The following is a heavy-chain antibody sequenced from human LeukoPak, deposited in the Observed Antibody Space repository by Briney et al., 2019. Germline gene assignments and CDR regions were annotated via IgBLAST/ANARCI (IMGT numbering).Heavy chain of an antibody. D-gene: IGHD6-13*01. CDR2: INHSGST. CDR1: GGSFSGYY. J-gene: IGHJ3*02. Sequence: SETLSLTCAVYGGSFSGYYWSWIRQPPGKGLEWIREINHSGSTNYNPSLKSRVTISVDTSKNQFSLKLSSVTAADTAVYYCARTGPGSSWYKRNAFDIWGQGTMVTVSS. CDR3: ARTGPGSSWYKRNAFDI. V-gene: IGHV4-34*01.